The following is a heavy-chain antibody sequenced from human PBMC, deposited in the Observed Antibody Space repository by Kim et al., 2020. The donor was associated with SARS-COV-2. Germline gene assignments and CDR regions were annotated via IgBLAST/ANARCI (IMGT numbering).Heavy chain of an antibody. D-gene: IGHD3-10*01. CDR1: GFTFSSYG. CDR3: ARGEGSGSYYNHYYYYYGMDV. J-gene: IGHJ6*02. V-gene: IGHV3-33*01. CDR2: IWYDGSNK. Sequence: GGSLRLSCAASGFTFSSYGMHWVRQAPGKGLEWVAVIWYDGSNKYYADSVKGRFTISRDNSKNTLYLQMNSLRAEDTAVYYCARGEGSGSYYNHYYYYYGMDVWGQGTTVTVSS.